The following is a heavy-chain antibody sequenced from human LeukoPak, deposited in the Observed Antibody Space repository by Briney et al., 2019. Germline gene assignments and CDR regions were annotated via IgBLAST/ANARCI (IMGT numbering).Heavy chain of an antibody. J-gene: IGHJ4*02. CDR2: IKPNSGDT. CDR3: ARDYCSSTSCLFDY. Sequence: VASVKVSCKASGYTFTGYHMHWVRQAPGQGLEWMGRIKPNSGDTNYAQKFQGRVTMTRDTSISTAYVELSRLRSDDTAVYYCARDYCSSTSCLFDYWGQGTLVTVSS. D-gene: IGHD2-2*01. V-gene: IGHV1-2*06. CDR1: GYTFTGYH.